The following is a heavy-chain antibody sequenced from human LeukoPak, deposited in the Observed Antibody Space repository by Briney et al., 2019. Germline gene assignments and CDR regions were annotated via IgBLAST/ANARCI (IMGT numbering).Heavy chain of an antibody. CDR3: ARLVVVTATTDY. D-gene: IGHD2-21*02. J-gene: IGHJ4*02. V-gene: IGHV4-39*01. CDR1: GGSIGSSSSY. Sequence: PSETRSLTCTVSGGSIGSSSSYWGWIRQPPGKGLEWIGSIYYSGSTYYNPSLKSRVTISVDTSKNQFSLKLSSVTAADTAVYYCARLVVVTATTDYWGQGTLVTVSS. CDR2: IYYSGST.